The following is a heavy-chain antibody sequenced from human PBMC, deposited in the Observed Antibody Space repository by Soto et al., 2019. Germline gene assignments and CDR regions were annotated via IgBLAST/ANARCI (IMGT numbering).Heavy chain of an antibody. CDR2: VHRSGST. D-gene: IGHD3-22*01. CDR1: GGSINSDKW. V-gene: IGHV4-4*02. J-gene: IGHJ4*02. Sequence: QVQLQESGPGLVKPSGTLSLTCAVSGGSINSDKWWNWVRQPPGKGLEWIGEVHRSGSTNSNPSLKSRVTISVDKSQNHFSLKLKSVTAADTAVYYCARRDYYDSTGYYGDWGQGTPVTVSS. CDR3: ARRDYYDSTGYYGD.